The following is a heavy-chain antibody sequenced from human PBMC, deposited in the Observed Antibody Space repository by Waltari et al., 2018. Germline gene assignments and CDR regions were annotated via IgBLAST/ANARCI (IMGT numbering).Heavy chain of an antibody. CDR2: IYYSGST. J-gene: IGHJ6*03. Sequence: QLQLQESGPGLVKPSETLSLTCSVSGGSISSSSYYWGWIRQPPGTGLEWIGSIYYSGSTDYNPSLKSRFTISVETSKNQFSLNLSSVAAADTAVYYCARHFVGYYYYYYMDVWGKGTTVTVSS. CDR3: ARHFVGYYYYYYMDV. CDR1: GGSISSSSYY. D-gene: IGHD2-15*01. V-gene: IGHV4-39*01.